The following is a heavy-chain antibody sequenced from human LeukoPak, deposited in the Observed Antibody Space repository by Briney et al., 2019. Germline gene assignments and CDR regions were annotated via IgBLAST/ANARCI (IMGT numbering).Heavy chain of an antibody. J-gene: IGHJ6*03. CDR2: FDPEDGET. D-gene: IGHD5-12*01. V-gene: IGHV1-24*01. CDR3: ATGTGGYDYYYYYMDV. Sequence: GASVTVSCTVSGYTLTELSMHWVRQAPGKGLEWMGGFDPEDGETIYAQEFQGRVTMTEDTSTDTAYMELSSLRSEDTAVYYCATGTGGYDYYYYYMDVWGKGTTVTVSS. CDR1: GYTLTELS.